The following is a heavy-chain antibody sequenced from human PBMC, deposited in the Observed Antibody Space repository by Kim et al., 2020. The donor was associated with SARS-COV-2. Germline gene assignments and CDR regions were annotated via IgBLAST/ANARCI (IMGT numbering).Heavy chain of an antibody. V-gene: IGHV4-59*01. D-gene: IGHD6-19*01. CDR3: ARSIAVAGTVAFDI. Sequence: NPSLKRRVTISVDTSKNQFSLKLSSVTAADTAGYYCARSIAVAGTVAFDIWGQGTMVTVSS. J-gene: IGHJ3*02.